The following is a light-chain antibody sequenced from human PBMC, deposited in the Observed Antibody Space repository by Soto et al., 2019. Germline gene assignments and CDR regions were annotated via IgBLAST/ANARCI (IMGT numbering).Light chain of an antibody. CDR1: QSISYW. V-gene: IGKV1-5*03. CDR3: QQYNNYWT. Sequence: DIQMTQSPSTLSASVGDRVTITCRASQSISYWLAWYQQKPGKAPNLLIYKASSLESGVPSRFSGSGSATEFTVTISSLQPDDFATYYCQQYNNYWTFGQGTKVEIK. J-gene: IGKJ1*01. CDR2: KAS.